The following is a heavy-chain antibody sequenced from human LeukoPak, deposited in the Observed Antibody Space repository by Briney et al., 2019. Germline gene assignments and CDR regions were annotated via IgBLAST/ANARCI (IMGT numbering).Heavy chain of an antibody. J-gene: IGHJ4*02. Sequence: SETLSLTCTVSDDSISDYYRGWIRQPPGKGLEWIGYIYYSGSTNYNPSLKSRVTISVDTSKNQFSLKLSSVTAADTAVYYCASQKMATTSPFDYWGQGTLVTVSS. D-gene: IGHD5-24*01. CDR2: IYYSGST. CDR3: ASQKMATTSPFDY. V-gene: IGHV4-59*01. CDR1: DDSISDYY.